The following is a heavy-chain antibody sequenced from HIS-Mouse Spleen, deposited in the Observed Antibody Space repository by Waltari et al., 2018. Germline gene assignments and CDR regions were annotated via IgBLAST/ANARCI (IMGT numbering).Heavy chain of an antibody. D-gene: IGHD4-17*01. J-gene: IGHJ4*02. Sequence: QLQLQESGPGLVKPSAPLSLTCTVAGGSISSSSYYWGWLRQPPGKGLEWIGSIYYSGSTYYNPSLKSRVTISVDTSKNQFSLKLSSVTAADTAVYYCARDWSYGGNSFDYWGQGTLVTVSS. CDR2: IYYSGST. CDR1: GGSISSSSYY. V-gene: IGHV4-39*07. CDR3: ARDWSYGGNSFDY.